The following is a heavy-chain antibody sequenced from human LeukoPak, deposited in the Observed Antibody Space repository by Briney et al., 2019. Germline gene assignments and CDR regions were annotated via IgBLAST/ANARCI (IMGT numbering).Heavy chain of an antibody. D-gene: IGHD3-3*01. J-gene: IGHJ3*02. CDR2: IYYSGST. CDR3: ARHLPKLRFLTENAFDI. Sequence: SETLSLTCTVSGGSISSSSYFWGWIRQPPGKGLEWIGSIYYSGSTYYHPSLKSRVTISVDTSKNQFSLKLSSVTAADTAVYYCARHLPKLRFLTENAFDIWGQGTMVTVSS. CDR1: GGSISSSSYF. V-gene: IGHV4-39*01.